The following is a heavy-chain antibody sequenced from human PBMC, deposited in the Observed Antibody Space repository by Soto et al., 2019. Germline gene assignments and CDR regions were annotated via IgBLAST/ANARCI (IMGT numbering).Heavy chain of an antibody. CDR1: GFTFSDYY. CDR3: ARDYYDFWSGYPINWFDP. Sequence: PGGSLRLSCAASGFTFSDYYMSWIRQAPGKGLEWVSYISSSGSTIYYADSVKGRFTISRDNAKNSLYLQMNSLRAEDTAVYYCARDYYDFWSGYPINWFDPWGQGTLVTVSS. V-gene: IGHV3-11*01. CDR2: ISSSGSTI. D-gene: IGHD3-3*01. J-gene: IGHJ5*02.